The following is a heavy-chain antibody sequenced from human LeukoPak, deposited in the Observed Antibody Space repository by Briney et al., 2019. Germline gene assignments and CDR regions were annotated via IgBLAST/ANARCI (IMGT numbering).Heavy chain of an antibody. CDR3: ARGRITMVQGVKHFQH. CDR2: IIPILGTA. Sequence: SVKVSCKASGDIFSSYAISWVRQAPGQGLEWMGGIIPILGTANYAQKFQGRVTITTDESTSTAYMELSSLRSEDTAVYYCARGRITMVQGVKHFQHWGQGTLATVSS. D-gene: IGHD3-10*01. J-gene: IGHJ1*01. CDR1: GDIFSSYA. V-gene: IGHV1-69*05.